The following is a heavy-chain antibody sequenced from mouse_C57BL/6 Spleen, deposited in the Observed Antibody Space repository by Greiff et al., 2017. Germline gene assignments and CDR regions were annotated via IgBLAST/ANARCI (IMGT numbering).Heavy chain of an antibody. J-gene: IGHJ3*01. Sequence: VQLQQSGAELVRPGSSVKLSCKASGYTFTSYWMDWVKQRPGQGLEWIGNIYPSDSETHYNQKFKDKATLTVDKSSSTAYMQLSSLTSEDSAVYYCARDYSNLFAYWGQGTLVTVSA. V-gene: IGHV1-61*01. CDR3: ARDYSNLFAY. CDR2: IYPSDSET. D-gene: IGHD2-5*01. CDR1: GYTFTSYW.